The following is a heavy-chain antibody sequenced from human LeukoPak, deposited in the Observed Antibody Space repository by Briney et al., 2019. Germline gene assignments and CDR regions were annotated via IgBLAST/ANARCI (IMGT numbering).Heavy chain of an antibody. CDR2: INHSGST. V-gene: IGHV4-34*01. CDR3: ATGSYDFWSAFDI. CDR1: GGSFSGYY. J-gene: IGHJ3*02. Sequence: SETLSLTCAVYGGSFSGYYWSWIRQPPGKGLEWIGEINHSGSTNYNPSLKSRVTISVDTSKNQFSLKLSSVTAADTAVYYCATGSYDFWSAFDIWGQGTMATVSS. D-gene: IGHD3-3*01.